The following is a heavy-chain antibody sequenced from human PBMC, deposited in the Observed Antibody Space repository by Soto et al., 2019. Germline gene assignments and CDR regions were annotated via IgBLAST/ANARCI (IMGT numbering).Heavy chain of an antibody. Sequence: SETLSLTCAVYGGSFSGYYWSWIRQPPGKGLEWIGEINHSGSTNYNPSLKSRVTISVDTSKNQFSLKLSSVTAADTAVYYCARGSFRMVRAPLSHYYGMDVWGQGTTDT. CDR3: ARGSFRMVRAPLSHYYGMDV. CDR1: GGSFSGYY. CDR2: INHSGST. D-gene: IGHD3-10*01. V-gene: IGHV4-34*01. J-gene: IGHJ6*02.